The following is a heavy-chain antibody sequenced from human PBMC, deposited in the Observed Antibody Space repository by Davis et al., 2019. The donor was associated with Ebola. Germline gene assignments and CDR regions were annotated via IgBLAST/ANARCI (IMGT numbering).Heavy chain of an antibody. CDR3: AANDYGDYSFDY. J-gene: IGHJ4*02. CDR1: GYTFTSYG. CDR2: ISAYNGNT. Sequence: ASVKVSCKASGYTFTSYGISWVRQAPGQGLEWMGWISAYNGNTNYAQKFQGRVTITADKSTSTAYMELSSLRSEDTAVYYCAANDYGDYSFDYWGQGTLVTVSS. D-gene: IGHD4-17*01. V-gene: IGHV1-18*01.